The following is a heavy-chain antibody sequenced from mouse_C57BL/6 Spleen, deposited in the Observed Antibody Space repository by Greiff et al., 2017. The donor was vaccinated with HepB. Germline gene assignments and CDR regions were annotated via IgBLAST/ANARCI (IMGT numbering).Heavy chain of an antibody. CDR1: GYSFTDYN. J-gene: IGHJ1*03. CDR3: ENGTQWFDV. CDR2: INPNYGTT. D-gene: IGHD2-1*01. Sequence: VQLKQSGPELVKPGASVKISCKASGYSFTDYNMNWVKQRNGKSLEWIGEINPNYGTTSYNQKFKGKATLTVDKSSSTAYMQLISLTSEDSAVYYCENGTQWFDVWGTGTTVTVSS. V-gene: IGHV1-39*01.